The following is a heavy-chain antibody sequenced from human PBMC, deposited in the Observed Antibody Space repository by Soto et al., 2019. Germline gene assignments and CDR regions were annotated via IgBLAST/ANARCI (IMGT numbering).Heavy chain of an antibody. CDR2: IYTGDSET. CDR1: GYSFTSYW. CDR3: ARGGRSRKHYYGLDV. Sequence: EVQLVQSGAELRRPGESLKISCQGSGYSFTSYWIAWVRQLPGKGLECMGIIYTGDSETIYSPSFQGRVSISADKSIRTAYLQWASLKASDSAIYFCARGGRSRKHYYGLDVWGQGTTVTVSS. D-gene: IGHD3-16*01. V-gene: IGHV5-51*03. J-gene: IGHJ6*02.